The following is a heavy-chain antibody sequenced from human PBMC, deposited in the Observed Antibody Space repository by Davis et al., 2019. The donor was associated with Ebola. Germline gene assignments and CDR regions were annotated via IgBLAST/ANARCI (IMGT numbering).Heavy chain of an antibody. V-gene: IGHV4-59*04. CDR1: GGSFSSYY. Sequence: MPSETLSLTCAVYGGSFSSYYWSWIRQPPGKGLEWIGYIYHSGSTYYNPSLKSRVTISVDTSKNQLSLKRSSVPAADTAVYYCARRETSSSGGYFDYWGQGTLVTISS. CDR3: ARRETSSSGGYFDY. D-gene: IGHD6-6*01. CDR2: IYHSGST. J-gene: IGHJ4*02.